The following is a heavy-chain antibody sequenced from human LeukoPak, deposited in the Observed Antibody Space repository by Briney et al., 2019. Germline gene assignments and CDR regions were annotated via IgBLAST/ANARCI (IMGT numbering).Heavy chain of an antibody. CDR2: FDPEDGET. J-gene: IGHJ4*02. CDR1: GYTLTELS. V-gene: IGHV1-24*01. Sequence: ASVKVSCKVSGYTLTELSMHWVRQAPGKGLEWMGGFDPEDGETIYAQKFQGRVTMTEDTSTDTAYMELSSLRSEDTAVYYCATSPAHPDFWSGYWSYWGQGTLVTVSS. CDR3: ATSPAHPDFWSGYWSY. D-gene: IGHD3-3*01.